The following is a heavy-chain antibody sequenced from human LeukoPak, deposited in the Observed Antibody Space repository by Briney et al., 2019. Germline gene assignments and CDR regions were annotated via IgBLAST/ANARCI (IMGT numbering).Heavy chain of an antibody. CDR1: GYTFTGYY. Sequence: GASVKVSCKASGYTFTGYYMHWVRQAPGQGLEWMGWINPNSGGTNYAQKFQGRVTMTRDSSISTAYMELSSLRFDDTAVFYCVRDQYSGYDQSWAFDIWGQGTMVTVSS. V-gene: IGHV1-2*02. J-gene: IGHJ3*02. CDR3: VRDQYSGYDQSWAFDI. CDR2: INPNSGGT. D-gene: IGHD5-12*01.